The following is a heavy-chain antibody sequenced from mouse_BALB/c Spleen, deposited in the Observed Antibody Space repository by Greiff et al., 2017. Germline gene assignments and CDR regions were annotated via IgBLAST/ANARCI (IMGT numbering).Heavy chain of an antibody. V-gene: IGHV2-2*02. D-gene: IGHD2-10*01. J-gene: IGHJ3*01. Sequence: VKLQESGPGLVQPSQSLSITCTVSGFSLTSYGVHWVRQSPGKGLEWLGVIWSGGSTDYNAAFISRLSISKDNSKSQVFFKMNSLQANDTAIYYCARKAYCGNYGFAYWGQGTLVTVSA. CDR1: GFSLTSYG. CDR2: IWSGGST. CDR3: ARKAYCGNYGFAY.